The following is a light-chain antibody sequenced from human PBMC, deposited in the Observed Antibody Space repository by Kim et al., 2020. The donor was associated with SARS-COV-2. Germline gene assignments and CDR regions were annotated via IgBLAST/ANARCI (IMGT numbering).Light chain of an antibody. CDR2: DVS. V-gene: IGKV3-11*01. CDR3: QHRADWPVS. CDR1: ESVRRH. Sequence: PGERATLSCRATESVRRHLAWYQQKPGQAPRLLIHDVSNRATGIPARFSGSGSGTDFTLTISSLEPEDFAVYYCQHRADWPVSFGQGTRLEIK. J-gene: IGKJ5*01.